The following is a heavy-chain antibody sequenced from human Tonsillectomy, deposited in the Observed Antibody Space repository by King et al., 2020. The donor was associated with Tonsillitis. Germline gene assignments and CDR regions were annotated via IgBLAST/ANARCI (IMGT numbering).Heavy chain of an antibody. CDR3: ARQTARGGRVDAFDI. D-gene: IGHD3-16*01. J-gene: IGHJ3*02. CDR2: IYPGDSDT. V-gene: IGHV5-51*01. CDR1: GYSFTTYW. Sequence: VQLVESGAEVKKPGESLKISCKGSGYSFTTYWVAWVRQMPGKGLEWMGIIYPGDSDTRYSPSFQGQITISAGKSISTAYLQWSSLKASDTAIYYCARQTARGGRVDAFDIWGQGTVVTVSS.